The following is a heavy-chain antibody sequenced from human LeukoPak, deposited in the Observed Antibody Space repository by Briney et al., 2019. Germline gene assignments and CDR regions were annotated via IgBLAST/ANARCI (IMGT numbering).Heavy chain of an antibody. Sequence: GGSLRLSCAASGFTFTSYWMSWVRQAPGKGLEWVANIRQDGSEKHYVGSVKGRFTISRDNAKNSVYLQMNSLRAEDAAVYYCGRAMDVWGQGTTVTVSS. CDR2: IRQDGSEK. V-gene: IGHV3-7*03. J-gene: IGHJ6*02. CDR3: GRAMDV. CDR1: GFTFTSYW.